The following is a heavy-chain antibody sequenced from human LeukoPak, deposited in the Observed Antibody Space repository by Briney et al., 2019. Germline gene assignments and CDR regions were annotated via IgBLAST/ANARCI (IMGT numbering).Heavy chain of an antibody. V-gene: IGHV3-11*01. CDR2: ISSSGSTI. CDR3: AKAAFSRTSYFDY. J-gene: IGHJ4*02. CDR1: GFTFSDYY. Sequence: GGSLRLSCAASGFTFSDYYMSWIRQAPGKGLEWVSYISSSGSTIYYADSVKGRFTISRDNAKNSLYLQMNSLRAEDTAVYYCAKAAFSRTSYFDYWGQGTLVTASS. D-gene: IGHD3-3*02.